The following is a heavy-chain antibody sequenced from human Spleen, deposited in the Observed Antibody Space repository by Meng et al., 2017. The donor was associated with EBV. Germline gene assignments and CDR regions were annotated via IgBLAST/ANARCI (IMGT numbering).Heavy chain of an antibody. Sequence: QVQVWQSGAEVNEPGASVKVSCKASCYSFTDYSIHWVRQVPGQGLEWMGRLNPNSGGTNYAQNFQGRVTMTSDTSISTAYMALSGLTSDDTAVYYCASAYIYVFDYWGQGTLVTVSS. CDR1: CYSFTDYS. D-gene: IGHD5-18*01. J-gene: IGHJ4*02. CDR2: LNPNSGGT. CDR3: ASAYIYVFDY. V-gene: IGHV1-2*06.